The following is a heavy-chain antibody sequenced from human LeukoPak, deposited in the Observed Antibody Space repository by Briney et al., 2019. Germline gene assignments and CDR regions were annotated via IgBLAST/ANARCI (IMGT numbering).Heavy chain of an antibody. CDR2: IYHSGST. CDR3: VRDGYNIDAFDI. J-gene: IGHJ3*02. CDR1: GYSISSGYY. D-gene: IGHD5-24*01. V-gene: IGHV4-38-2*02. Sequence: SETLSLTCTVSGYSISSGYYWGWIRQPPGKGLGWIGSIYHSGSTYYNPSLKSRVTISVDTSKNQFSLKLSSVTAADTAVYYPVRDGYNIDAFDIWGQGTMVTVSS.